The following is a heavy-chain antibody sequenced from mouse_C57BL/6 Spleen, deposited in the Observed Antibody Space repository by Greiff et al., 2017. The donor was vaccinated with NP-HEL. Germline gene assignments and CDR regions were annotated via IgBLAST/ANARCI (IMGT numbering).Heavy chain of an antibody. Sequence: EVKLMESGPGLVKPSQSLSLTCSVTGYSITSGYYWNWIRQFPGNKLEWMGYISYDGSNNYNPSLKNRISITRDTSKNQFFLKLNSVTTEDTATYYCASYSPPYWGQGTLVTVSA. CDR2: ISYDGSN. V-gene: IGHV3-6*01. CDR3: ASYSPPY. D-gene: IGHD2-12*01. J-gene: IGHJ3*01. CDR1: GYSITSGYY.